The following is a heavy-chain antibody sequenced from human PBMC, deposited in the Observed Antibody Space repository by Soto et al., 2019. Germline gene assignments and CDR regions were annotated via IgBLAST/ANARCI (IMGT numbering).Heavy chain of an antibody. V-gene: IGHV1-18*01. CDR1: GYAFTTYG. Sequence: QVHLVQSGAEVKKPGTSVKISCKGSGYAFTTYGITWVRQAPGQGLEWMGWISAHNGNTNYAQKLQGRVTVTRDTSTSTAYMELRSLRSDDTAVYYCARGRYGDYWGQGALVTVSS. CDR3: ARGRYGDY. J-gene: IGHJ4*02. CDR2: ISAHNGNT. D-gene: IGHD1-1*01.